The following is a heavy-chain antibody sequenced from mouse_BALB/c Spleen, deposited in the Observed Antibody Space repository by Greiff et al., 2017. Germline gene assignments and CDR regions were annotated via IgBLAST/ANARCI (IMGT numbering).Heavy chain of an antibody. CDR2: ISSGGSYT. Sequence: EVQLVESGGGLVKPGGSLKLSCAASGFTFSSYAMSWVRQSPEKRLEWVAEISSGGSYTYYPDTVTGRFTISRDNAKNTLYLEMSSLRSEDTAMYYCATYGSSYLAWFAYWGQGTLVTVSA. V-gene: IGHV5-9-4*01. CDR1: GFTFSSYA. CDR3: ATYGSSYLAWFAY. D-gene: IGHD1-1*01. J-gene: IGHJ3*01.